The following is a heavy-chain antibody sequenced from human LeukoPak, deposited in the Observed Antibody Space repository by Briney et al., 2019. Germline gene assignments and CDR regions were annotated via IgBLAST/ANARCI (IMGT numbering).Heavy chain of an antibody. Sequence: PGGSLRLSCAASGFTFSDYSMKWGRQPPGKGLEWGSSISSGSSYMYCADSLKGRFTIAGDNAKNPLYMKLNSLSAEDKDVSYCARGGFSYGWWFDSWGQGTLVTVSS. CDR2: ISSGSSYM. CDR1: GFTFSDYS. D-gene: IGHD5-18*01. CDR3: ARGGFSYGWWFDS. V-gene: IGHV3-21*01. J-gene: IGHJ5*01.